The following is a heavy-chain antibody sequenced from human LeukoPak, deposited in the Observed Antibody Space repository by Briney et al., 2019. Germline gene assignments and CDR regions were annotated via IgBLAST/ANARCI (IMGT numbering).Heavy chain of an antibody. J-gene: IGHJ6*02. CDR3: AKKQWGIIVATSLHYYYGMDV. D-gene: IGHD5-12*01. Sequence: GGSLRLFCGVSGLTFSSYGMHWVREASGKGLEGVTVISYDGSNKYYAESVKRRFTISRDNSKNTLYLQMTSLRAEDTAVYYFAKKQWGIIVATSLHYYYGMDVWGQGTTVTVSS. V-gene: IGHV3-30*18. CDR1: GLTFSSYG. CDR2: ISYDGSNK.